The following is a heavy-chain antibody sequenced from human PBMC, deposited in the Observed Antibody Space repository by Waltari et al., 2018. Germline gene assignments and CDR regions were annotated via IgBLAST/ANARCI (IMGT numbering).Heavy chain of an antibody. V-gene: IGHV4-34*01. D-gene: IGHD3-22*01. CDR1: GVSFICXY. CDR3: ARRXYXYDXSAYYYHPNFDX. J-gene: IGHJ4*02. CDR2: INQIGST. Sequence: QLQQWSXVLXXPSEXLSLTCXVYGVSFICXYCTWILQPPGKGLESIGEINQIGSTKXMTSFXSRVTISVDTXTNHFSLNLKSVTAADTXVYYCARRXYXYDXSAYYYHPNFDXWGQGILVTVSS.